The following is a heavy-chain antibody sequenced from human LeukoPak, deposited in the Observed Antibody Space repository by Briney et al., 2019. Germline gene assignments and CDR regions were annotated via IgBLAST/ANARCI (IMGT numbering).Heavy chain of an antibody. J-gene: IGHJ5*02. CDR3: AGYCSGGRCYSGLDP. CDR1: GFTFSSYA. D-gene: IGHD2-15*01. V-gene: IGHV3-23*01. Sequence: GGSLRLSCAASGFTFSSYAMTWVRQAPGKGLEWVSAITDSTYFADSVKGRFTISRDSSKNRMYLQMNSLRVEDTAVYYCAGYCSGGRCYSGLDPWGQGALVTVSS. CDR2: ITDST.